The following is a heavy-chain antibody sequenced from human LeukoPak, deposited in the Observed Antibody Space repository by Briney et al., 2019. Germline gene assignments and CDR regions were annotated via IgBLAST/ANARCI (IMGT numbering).Heavy chain of an antibody. Sequence: GGSLRLSCAASGFTFSSYAMSWVRQAPGKGLEWVSAISGSGGSTYYADSVKGRFTISRDNSKNTLYLQMNSLRAEDTAVYYCAKASYYDFWSGYYTTSPFDYWGQGTLVTVSS. J-gene: IGHJ4*02. D-gene: IGHD3-3*01. CDR1: GFTFSSYA. CDR3: AKASYYDFWSGYYTTSPFDY. V-gene: IGHV3-23*01. CDR2: ISGSGGST.